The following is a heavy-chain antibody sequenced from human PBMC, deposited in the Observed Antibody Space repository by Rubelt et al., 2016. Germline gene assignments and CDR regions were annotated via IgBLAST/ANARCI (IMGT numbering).Heavy chain of an antibody. CDR1: GGSMNFYY. V-gene: IGHV4-59*08. CDR3: ATRYNGYVPYYFDY. CDR2: IYKSSTT. Sequence: QVQLQESGPGLVKPSETLSLTCTVSGGSMNFYYWTWIRQSPERGLEWIGYIYKSSTTNYNPSLRTRVTISVDTSRNQFSLKLNSVPAADTAVYYCATRYNGYVPYYFDYWGQGALVIVSS. J-gene: IGHJ4*02. D-gene: IGHD5-12*01.